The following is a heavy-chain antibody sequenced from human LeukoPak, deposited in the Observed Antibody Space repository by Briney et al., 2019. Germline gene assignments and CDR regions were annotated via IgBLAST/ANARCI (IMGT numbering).Heavy chain of an antibody. CDR1: GFTFSSYS. CDR3: ARGEVDTAGPFDY. V-gene: IGHV3-21*01. J-gene: IGHJ4*02. Sequence: PGGSLRLSCAASGFTFSSYSMNWVRQAPGKGLEWVSSISSSSSYIYYADSVKGRFTISRDNAKNSLYLQMNSLRAEDTAVYYCARGEVDTAGPFDYWGQGTLVTVSS. D-gene: IGHD5-18*01. CDR2: ISSSSSYI.